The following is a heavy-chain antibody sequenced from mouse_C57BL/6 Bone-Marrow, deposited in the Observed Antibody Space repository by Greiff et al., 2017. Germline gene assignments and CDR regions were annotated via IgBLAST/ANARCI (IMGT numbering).Heavy chain of an antibody. CDR1: GFTFSDYG. V-gene: IGHV5-17*01. J-gene: IGHJ3*01. CDR3: ASAFYGTYVAWFAY. CDR2: ISSGSSTI. Sequence: LVTPVSSLKLSCAASGFTFSDYGMHWVRQAPEKGLEWVGYISSGSSTIYYADTVKGRFTISRDKAKNTLFLQMTSLRSEDTAMYYCASAFYGTYVAWFAYWGQGTLVTVSA. D-gene: IGHD2-1*01.